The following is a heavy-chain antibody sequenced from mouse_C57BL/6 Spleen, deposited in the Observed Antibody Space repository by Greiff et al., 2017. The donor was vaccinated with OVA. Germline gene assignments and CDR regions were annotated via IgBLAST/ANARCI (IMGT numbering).Heavy chain of an antibody. V-gene: IGHV3-6*01. CDR3: AREGIYSNYVFAY. CDR1: GYSITSGYY. Sequence: EVKLVESGPGLVKPSQSLSLTCSVTGYSITSGYYWNWIRQFPGNKLEWMGYISYDGSNNYNPSLKNRISITRDTSKNQFFLKLNSVTTEDTATYYCAREGIYSNYVFAYWGQGTLVTVSA. D-gene: IGHD2-5*01. J-gene: IGHJ3*01. CDR2: ISYDGSN.